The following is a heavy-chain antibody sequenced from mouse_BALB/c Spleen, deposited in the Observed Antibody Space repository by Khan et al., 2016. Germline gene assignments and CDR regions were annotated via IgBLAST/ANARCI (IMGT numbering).Heavy chain of an antibody. CDR3: ARNYYGSGFDY. CDR1: GFTFSTFG. Sequence: EVELVESGGGLVQPGGSRKLSCAASGFTFSTFGMHWVRQAPERGLEWVAYISASSSTIFYADTVRGRFTISRDNPKHTLFLQMTSVRSEDTAMYYCARNYYGSGFDYWGQGTIFTVSS. CDR2: ISASSSTI. J-gene: IGHJ2*01. D-gene: IGHD1-1*01. V-gene: IGHV5-17*02.